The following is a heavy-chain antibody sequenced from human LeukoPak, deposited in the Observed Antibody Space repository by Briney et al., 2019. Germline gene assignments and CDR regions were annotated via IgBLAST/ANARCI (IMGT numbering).Heavy chain of an antibody. V-gene: IGHV1-2*02. Sequence: ASVKVSCKASGYTFTSYDINWVRQATGQGLEWMGWMNPNSGDTNYAQKFQGRVTMTRDTSISTAYMELSRLRSDDTAVFYCARDYCSSTSCLFDYWGQGTLVTVSS. CDR3: ARDYCSSTSCLFDY. J-gene: IGHJ4*02. D-gene: IGHD2-2*01. CDR1: GYTFTSYD. CDR2: MNPNSGDT.